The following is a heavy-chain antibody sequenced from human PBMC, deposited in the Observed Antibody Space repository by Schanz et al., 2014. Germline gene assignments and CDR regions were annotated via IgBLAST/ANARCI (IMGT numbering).Heavy chain of an antibody. V-gene: IGHV3-30*14. Sequence: QVQLVESGGGVVQPGRSLRLSCAASGFTFSSYALHWVRQAPGKGLEWVAFVPFDGSQKFYADSVKGRFTISRDNSKNTVFLQMSSLRVDDMAVYYCGRAGTGMAGWYFELWGRGTLVTVSS. CDR1: GFTFSSYA. J-gene: IGHJ2*01. CDR3: GRAGTGMAGWYFEL. D-gene: IGHD5-18*01. CDR2: VPFDGSQK.